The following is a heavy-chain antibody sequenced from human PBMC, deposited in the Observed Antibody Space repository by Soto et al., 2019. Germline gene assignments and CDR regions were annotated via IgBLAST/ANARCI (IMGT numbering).Heavy chain of an antibody. CDR2: IIPIFDTK. V-gene: IGHV1-69*01. CDR3: ARAPILVSVTLHENYFDS. J-gene: IGHJ4*02. D-gene: IGHD1-26*01. Sequence: QLHLVQSGAEVKKPGSSLKVSCKASGGTFSNSGISWVRQAPGQGLEWMGGIIPIFDTKNYAQKLQGRMPIIEDESTNTVYMELSNLRSADTGVYYCARAPILVSVTLHENYFDSWGQGTLVTVSS. CDR1: GGTFSNSG.